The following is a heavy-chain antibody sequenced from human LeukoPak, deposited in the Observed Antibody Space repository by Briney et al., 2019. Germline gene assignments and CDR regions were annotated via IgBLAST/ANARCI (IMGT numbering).Heavy chain of an antibody. J-gene: IGHJ4*02. CDR1: GFTFSSYS. CDR2: IYSDGTT. CDR3: ARETTAPYRHFDY. D-gene: IGHD4-17*01. Sequence: GSLRLSCAASGFTFSSYSMNWVRQAPGKGLEWVSVIYSDGTTYYADSVKGRFTISRDNSKNTLYLQMNNLRAEDTAVYYCARETTAPYRHFDYWGQGTLVTVSS. V-gene: IGHV3-66*01.